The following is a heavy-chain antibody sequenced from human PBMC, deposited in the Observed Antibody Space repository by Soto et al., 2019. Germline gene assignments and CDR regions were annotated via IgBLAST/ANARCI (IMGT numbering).Heavy chain of an antibody. Sequence: SETLSLTCTVSGGSMNSHFWSWIRQPAGKGLEWIGHIHNSGSTKYNPSLKSRVTLSLDPSKNQFSLKLSSVTAADTAVYYCARAGYYDSGGYYYDYWGQGTLVTVSS. CDR2: IHNSGST. CDR1: GGSMNSHF. V-gene: IGHV4-4*07. J-gene: IGHJ4*02. CDR3: ARAGYYDSGGYYYDY. D-gene: IGHD3-22*01.